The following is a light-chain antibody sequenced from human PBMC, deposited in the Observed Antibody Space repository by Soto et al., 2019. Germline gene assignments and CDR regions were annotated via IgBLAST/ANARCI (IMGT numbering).Light chain of an antibody. Sequence: QSVLTQPASVSGSPGQSITISCTGTTGDIGTYNFVSWYQHHPGKAPTLMIYDVSDRPSGVSNRFSGSKSGNTASLTISGLQAEDEATYYCTSYTGTSTPVVFGGGTKVTVL. J-gene: IGLJ2*01. CDR3: TSYTGTSTPVV. CDR1: TGDIGTYNF. V-gene: IGLV2-14*01. CDR2: DVS.